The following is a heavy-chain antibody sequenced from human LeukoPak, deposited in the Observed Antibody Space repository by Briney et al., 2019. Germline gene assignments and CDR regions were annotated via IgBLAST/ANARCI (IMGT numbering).Heavy chain of an antibody. Sequence: ASVKVSCKPSGYTFTYYYIHWVRQAPRQGPEWMGWINPHSGGTNYAQKFQGRVTMTSDTSISTAYMELSRLRSDDTAVYYCAIGSRGGGTSGYYSLDYWGEGTLVTVSS. CDR3: AIGSRGGGTSGYYSLDY. J-gene: IGHJ4*02. V-gene: IGHV1-2*02. D-gene: IGHD3-3*01. CDR2: INPHSGGT. CDR1: GYTFTYYY.